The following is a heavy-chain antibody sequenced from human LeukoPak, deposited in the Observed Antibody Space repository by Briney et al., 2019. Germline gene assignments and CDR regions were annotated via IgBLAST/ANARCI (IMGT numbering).Heavy chain of an antibody. D-gene: IGHD2-21*02. V-gene: IGHV1-46*01. CDR1: GYTFTSYH. CDR3: ARERTALGSFDY. Sequence: ASVKVSCKASGYTFTSYHMHWVRQAPGQGLEWMGIINPSGGTTNYAQKFRGRVTMTRDMSTSTVYMELSSLRSEDTAVYYCARERTALGSFDYWGQGTLVTVSS. CDR2: INPSGGTT. J-gene: IGHJ4*02.